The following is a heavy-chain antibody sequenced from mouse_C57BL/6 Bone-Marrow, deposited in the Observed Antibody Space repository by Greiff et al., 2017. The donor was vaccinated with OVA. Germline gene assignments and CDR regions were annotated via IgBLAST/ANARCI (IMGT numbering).Heavy chain of an antibody. Sequence: QVQLQQSGAELARPGASVKLSCKASGYTFTSYGISWVKQRTGQGLEWIGEIYPRSGNTYYNEKFKGKATLTADKSSSTAYMERRSLTSEDSAVDFCASGRDGYCEGYAKDNWGQGNSATVSS. D-gene: IGHD2-3*01. CDR1: GYTFTSYG. CDR3: ASGRDGYCEGYAKDN. V-gene: IGHV1-81*01. CDR2: IYPRSGNT. J-gene: IGHJ4*01.